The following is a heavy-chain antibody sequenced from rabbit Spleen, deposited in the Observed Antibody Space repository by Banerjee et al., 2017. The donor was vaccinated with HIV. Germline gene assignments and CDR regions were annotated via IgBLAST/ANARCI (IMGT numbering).Heavy chain of an antibody. J-gene: IGHJ3*01. CDR3: AGDTSSSVSSYGMDR. CDR2: IDSGSSGVT. CDR1: GFAFSRTGV. V-gene: IGHV1S45*01. Sequence: QEQLMESGGGLVQPGGSLTLSCKASGFAFSRTGVSWVRQAPGKGLEWFACIDSGSSGVTYFASWAKGRCTISKTSSTTVTLQMTSRTAADTAAYFCAGDTSSSVSSYGMDRWGQGTLVTVS. D-gene: IGHD1-1*01.